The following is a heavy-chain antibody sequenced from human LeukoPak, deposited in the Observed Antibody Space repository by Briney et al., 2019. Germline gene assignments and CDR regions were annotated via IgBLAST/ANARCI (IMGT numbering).Heavy chain of an antibody. Sequence: GGSLRLSCAASGFTFSSYWMHWVRQAPGKGLVWVSRINSDGSSTSYADSVKGRFTISRDNAKNTLYLQMNSLRAEDTAVYYCARETACSSTSCYAGSDYWGQGTLVTVSS. CDR2: INSDGSST. CDR3: ARETACSSTSCYAGSDY. D-gene: IGHD2-2*01. V-gene: IGHV3-74*01. J-gene: IGHJ4*02. CDR1: GFTFSSYW.